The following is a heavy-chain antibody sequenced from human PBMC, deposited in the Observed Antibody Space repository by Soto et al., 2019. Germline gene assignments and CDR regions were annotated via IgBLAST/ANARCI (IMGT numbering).Heavy chain of an antibody. V-gene: IGHV3-30-3*01. J-gene: IGHJ6*02. D-gene: IGHD4-17*01. Sequence: QVQLVESGGGVVQPGRSLRLSCAASGFTFNTYSMDWVRQAPGKGLEWVAVISYDGSNKYYADSAKGRFIISRDYSKNPLYLQMNSLRADDTAVYYFARCRGSYGDCGYYYGLDVWGQGTTVTVSS. CDR2: ISYDGSNK. CDR3: ARCRGSYGDCGYYYGLDV. CDR1: GFTFNTYS.